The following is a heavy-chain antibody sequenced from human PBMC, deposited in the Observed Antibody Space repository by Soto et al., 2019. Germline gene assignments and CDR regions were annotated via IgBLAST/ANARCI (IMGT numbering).Heavy chain of an antibody. Sequence: GASVKVSCKASGYTFTSYAMHWVRQAPGQRFEWMGWINASNGNTKYSQKFQGRVTMTRDTSTSTAYMELSSLTSEDTAVYYCARGPRNWGVDDRGQRTPVTVSS. V-gene: IGHV1-3*01. D-gene: IGHD7-27*01. CDR3: ARGPRNWGVDD. CDR1: GYTFTSYA. J-gene: IGHJ4*02. CDR2: INASNGNT.